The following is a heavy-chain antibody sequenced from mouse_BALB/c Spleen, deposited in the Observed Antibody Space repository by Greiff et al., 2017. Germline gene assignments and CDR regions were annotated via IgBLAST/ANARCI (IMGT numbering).Heavy chain of an antibody. Sequence: EVQLQQSGAELVRSGASVKLSCTASGFNIKDYYMHWVKQRPEQGLEWIGWIDPENGDTEYAPKFQGKATMTADTSSNTAYLQLSRLTSEDTAVYYCFYYDYDVGFAYWGQGTLVTVSA. CDR1: GFNIKDYY. J-gene: IGHJ3*01. V-gene: IGHV14-4*02. CDR3: FYYDYDVGFAY. CDR2: IDPENGDT. D-gene: IGHD2-4*01.